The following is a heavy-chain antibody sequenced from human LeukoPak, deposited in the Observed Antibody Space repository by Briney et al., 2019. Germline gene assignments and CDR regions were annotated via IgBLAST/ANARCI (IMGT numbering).Heavy chain of an antibody. D-gene: IGHD6-13*01. CDR2: IKQDGSEK. CDR1: GFTSSSYW. Sequence: GGSLRLSCAASGFTSSSYWMSWVRQAPGKGLEWVANIKQDGSEKYYVDSVKGRFTISRDNAKNSLYLQMNSLRAEDTAVYYCARDRVAAGFDYWGQGTLVTVSS. V-gene: IGHV3-7*03. CDR3: ARDRVAAGFDY. J-gene: IGHJ4*02.